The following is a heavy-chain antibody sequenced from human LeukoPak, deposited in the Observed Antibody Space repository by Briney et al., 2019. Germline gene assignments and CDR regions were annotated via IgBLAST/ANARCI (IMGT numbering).Heavy chain of an antibody. D-gene: IGHD1-26*01. CDR1: GGSFSGYY. CDR2: INHSGST. J-gene: IGHJ4*02. Sequence: SETLSLTCAVYGGSFSGYYWSWIRQPPGKGLEWIGEINHSGSTNYNPSLKSRVTISVDTSKNQFSLKLSSVTAADTAVYYCARVHSGSYSPDYWGQGTLVTVSS. CDR3: ARVHSGSYSPDY. V-gene: IGHV4-34*01.